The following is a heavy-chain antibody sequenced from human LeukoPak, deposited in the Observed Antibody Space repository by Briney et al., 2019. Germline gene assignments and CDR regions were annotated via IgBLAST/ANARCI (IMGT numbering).Heavy chain of an antibody. CDR2: IYYSGST. CDR1: GGSVSSGSYY. J-gene: IGHJ4*02. D-gene: IGHD5-18*01. Sequence: PSETLSLTCTVSGGSVSSGSYYWSWIRQPPGKGLEWVGNIYYSGSTNYNPSLKSRVTISVDTSKNQFSLKLSSVTAADTAVYYCARDQGSYGGFDYWGQGTLVTVSS. V-gene: IGHV4-61*01. CDR3: ARDQGSYGGFDY.